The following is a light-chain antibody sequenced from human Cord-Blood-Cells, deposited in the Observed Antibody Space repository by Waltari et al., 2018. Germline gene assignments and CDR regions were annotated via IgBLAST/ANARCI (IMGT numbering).Light chain of an antibody. Sequence: QSALTQPPSASGSPGQSLTISCTGTSSDGGGYNYVSWYQQHPGKAPTLMIYEVSKRPSGVPDRFSGSKSGNTASLTVSGLQAEDEADYYCSSYAGSNNLVFGGGTKLTVL. CDR2: EVS. CDR3: SSYAGSNNLV. V-gene: IGLV2-8*01. CDR1: SSDGGGYNY. J-gene: IGLJ3*02.